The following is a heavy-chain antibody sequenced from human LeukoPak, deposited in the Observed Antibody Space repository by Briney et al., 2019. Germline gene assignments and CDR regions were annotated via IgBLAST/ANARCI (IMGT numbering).Heavy chain of an antibody. CDR2: ISTYNGNT. V-gene: IGHV1-18*01. CDR3: ARRRYYDSTYYYYYMDV. D-gene: IGHD3-3*01. CDR1: GYTFSSFG. J-gene: IGHJ6*03. Sequence: ASVKVSCKASGYTFSSFGIAWVRQAPGQGLEWMGWISTYNGNTEYAQKMQGRVTMTTDTSTSTAYMELRSLRSDDTAVYYCARRRYYDSTYYYYYMDVWGKGTTVTVSS.